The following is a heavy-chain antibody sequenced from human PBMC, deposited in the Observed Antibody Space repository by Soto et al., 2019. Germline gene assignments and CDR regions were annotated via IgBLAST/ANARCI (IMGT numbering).Heavy chain of an antibody. J-gene: IGHJ4*02. V-gene: IGHV3-21*01. CDR2: I. D-gene: IGHD6-19*01. Sequence: EVQLVESGGGLVKPGGSLRLSCAASGFTFSSYSMNWVRQAPGKGLEWVSTIVKGRFTISRDNAKNSLYLQMNSLRAEDTAVYYCAGSQWPPNDYWGQGTRVTVSS. CDR3: AGSQWPPNDY. CDR1: GFTFSSYS.